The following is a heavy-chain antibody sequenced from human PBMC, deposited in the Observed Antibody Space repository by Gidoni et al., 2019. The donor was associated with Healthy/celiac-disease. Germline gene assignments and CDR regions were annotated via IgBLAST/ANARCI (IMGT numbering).Heavy chain of an antibody. CDR1: GDSVSSNSAA. Sequence: QVQLQQSGPGRVKTSQTLSLTCAISGDSVSSNSAAWNWIRQSPSRGLEWLGRTYYRSKWYNDYAVSVKSRITINPDTSKNQFSLQLNSVTPEDTAVYYCAREVVVVAATNRGLFAFDIWGQGTMVTVSS. V-gene: IGHV6-1*01. J-gene: IGHJ3*02. CDR3: AREVVVVAATNRGLFAFDI. CDR2: TYYRSKWYN. D-gene: IGHD2-15*01.